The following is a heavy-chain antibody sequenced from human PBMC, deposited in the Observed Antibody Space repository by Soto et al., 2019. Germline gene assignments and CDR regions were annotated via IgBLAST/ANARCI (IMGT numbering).Heavy chain of an antibody. V-gene: IGHV3-53*01. J-gene: IGHJ4*02. CDR1: GFTVSNNY. CDR2: IYSGGYT. Sequence: EVQLVESGGGLIQPGGSLRLSCAVSGFTVSNNYMSWVRQAPGKGLEGVSVIYSGGYTAYGDSVKGRFTISRDNSKNTLYLKMKRRGAEDSAVYYGAAEGGGGGYGGQGTLVTVSS. D-gene: IGHD3-16*01. CDR3: AAEGGGGGY.